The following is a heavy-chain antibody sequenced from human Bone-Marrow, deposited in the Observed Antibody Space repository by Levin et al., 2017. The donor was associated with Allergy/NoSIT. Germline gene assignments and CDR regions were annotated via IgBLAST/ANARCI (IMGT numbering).Heavy chain of an antibody. CDR2: ISAYNENT. J-gene: IGHJ4*02. D-gene: IGHD3-3*01. CDR1: GYTFSNFG. Sequence: ASVKVSCKASGYTFSNFGVSWVRQAPGQGLEWMGWISAYNENTNKALNLQGRVTMTTDTSTSTAYMELRSLRSDDTAVYYCARVHRFGVVMPVPLDYWGQGTLVTVSS. CDR3: ARVHRFGVVMPVPLDY. V-gene: IGHV1-18*01.